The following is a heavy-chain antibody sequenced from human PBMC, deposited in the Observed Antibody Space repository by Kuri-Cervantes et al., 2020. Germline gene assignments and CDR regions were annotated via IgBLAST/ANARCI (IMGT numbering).Heavy chain of an antibody. V-gene: IGHV4-34*01. D-gene: IGHD4-17*01. CDR1: GGSFSGYY. Sequence: GSLRLSCAVYGGSFSGYYWSWIRQPPGKGLEWIGEINHSGSTNYNPSLKSRVTISVDTSKNQFSLKLSSVTAADTAVYYCASTHYGDYGLDYWGQGTLVTVSS. CDR2: INHSGST. CDR3: ASTHYGDYGLDY. J-gene: IGHJ4*02.